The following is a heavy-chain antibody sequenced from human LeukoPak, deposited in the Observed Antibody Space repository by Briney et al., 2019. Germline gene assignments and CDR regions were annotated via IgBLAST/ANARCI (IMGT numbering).Heavy chain of an antibody. CDR2: ISWNSGSI. J-gene: IGHJ4*02. D-gene: IGHD6-13*01. CDR1: GFTFDDYA. Sequence: GGSLRLSCAASGFTFDDYAMHWVRQAPGKGLEWVSGISWNSGSIGYADSVKGRFTISRDNAKNSLYLQMNSLRAEDTAVYYCARERPYSSSLDYWGQGTLVTVSS. CDR3: ARERPYSSSLDY. V-gene: IGHV3-9*01.